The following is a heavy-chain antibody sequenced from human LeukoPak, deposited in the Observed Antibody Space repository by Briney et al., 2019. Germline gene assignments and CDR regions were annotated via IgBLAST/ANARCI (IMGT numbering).Heavy chain of an antibody. V-gene: IGHV4-31*03. CDR1: GDSVTSGGYY. D-gene: IGHD1-14*01. Sequence: PSQTLSLTCSVSGDSVTSGGYYWTWIRQHPGKGLEWIGYVYYTGVTYYSPSLQSRVTISVDTSKNQLSLKLSAVTAADTAVYFCVREPRDFYWFETWGQGALVTVS. J-gene: IGHJ5*02. CDR2: VYYTGVT. CDR3: VREPRDFYWFET.